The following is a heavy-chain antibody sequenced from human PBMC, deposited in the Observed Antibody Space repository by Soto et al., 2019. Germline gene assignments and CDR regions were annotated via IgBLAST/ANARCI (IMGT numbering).Heavy chain of an antibody. V-gene: IGHV3-30*03. J-gene: IGHJ4*02. CDR2: ISYDGSNK. Sequence: PGGSLRLSCAASGFTFSSYGMHWVRQAPGKGLEWVAVISYDGSNKYYADSVKGRFTISRDNSKNTLYLQMNSLRAEDTAVYYCASNYDTSGPDYWGQGTLVTVSS. D-gene: IGHD3-22*01. CDR3: ASNYDTSGPDY. CDR1: GFTFSSYG.